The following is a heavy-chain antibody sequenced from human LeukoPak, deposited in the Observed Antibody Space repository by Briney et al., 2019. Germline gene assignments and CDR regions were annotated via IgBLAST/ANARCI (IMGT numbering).Heavy chain of an antibody. CDR2: IYYSGST. V-gene: IGHV4-30-4*01. CDR3: ARVMEPTVTTAIDY. J-gene: IGHJ4*02. Sequence: SETLSLTCTVSGGSISSGDYYWRWIRQPPGKGLEWIGYIYYSGSTYYNPSLKSRVTISVDTSKNQFSLKLSSVTAADTAVYYCARVMEPTVTTAIDYWGQGTLVTVSS. CDR1: GGSISSGDYY. D-gene: IGHD4-17*01.